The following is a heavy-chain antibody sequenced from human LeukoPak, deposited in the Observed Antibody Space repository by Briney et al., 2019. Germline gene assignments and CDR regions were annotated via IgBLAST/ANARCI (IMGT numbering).Heavy chain of an antibody. D-gene: IGHD6-6*01. Sequence: ASVKVSCKASGYTFTSYGISWVRQAPGQGLEWMGWISAYNGNTNYAQKLQGRVTMTTDTSTSTAYMELRSLRSDDTAVYYCARLAYSSSSSYYYYYYMDVWGKGTTVTVSS. CDR1: GYTFTSYG. J-gene: IGHJ6*03. CDR3: ARLAYSSSSSYYYYYYMDV. CDR2: ISAYNGNT. V-gene: IGHV1-18*01.